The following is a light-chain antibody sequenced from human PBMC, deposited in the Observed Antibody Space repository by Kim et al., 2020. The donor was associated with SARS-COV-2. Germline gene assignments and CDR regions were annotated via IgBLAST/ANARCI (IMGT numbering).Light chain of an antibody. CDR3: QQYYSTPYS. Sequence: DIVMTQSPDSLAVSLGERATINCKSSQSVLYSSNSKNYLAWYQQKPGQPPKLLIYWASTRESGVPDRFSGSGSGTDFTLTISSLQAEDVAVYYCQQYYSTPYSFGPGTKLEI. CDR2: WAS. CDR1: QSVLYSSNSKNY. V-gene: IGKV4-1*01. J-gene: IGKJ2*03.